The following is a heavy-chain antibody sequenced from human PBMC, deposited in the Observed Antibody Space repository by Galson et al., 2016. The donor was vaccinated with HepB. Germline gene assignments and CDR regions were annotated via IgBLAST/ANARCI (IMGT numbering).Heavy chain of an antibody. CDR1: GFSLSTTGGG. J-gene: IGHJ4*02. Sequence: PALVKPTQTLTLTCPFSGFSLSTTGGGVGWIRQPPGKALEWLTLIYWDDDDRYSPSLKSRLTIPKDTSKSQVVLTMTNMDPVDTGTYYCVHFDTIRFFDYWGQGTLVTVSS. CDR2: IYWDDDD. V-gene: IGHV2-5*04. D-gene: IGHD5-24*01. CDR3: VHFDTIRFFDY.